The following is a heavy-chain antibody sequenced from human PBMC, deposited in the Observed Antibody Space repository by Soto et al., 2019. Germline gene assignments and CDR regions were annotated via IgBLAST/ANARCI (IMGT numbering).Heavy chain of an antibody. J-gene: IGHJ3*02. CDR3: ARPYYDFWSGYVSGDDAFDI. CDR1: GYTFTGYY. D-gene: IGHD3-3*01. V-gene: IGHV1-2*04. CDR2: INPNSGGT. Sequence: GASLKVSCKASGYTFTGYYMHWVRQAPGQGLEWMGWINPNSGGTNYAQKFQGWVTMTRDTSISTAYMELSSLRSDDTAVYYCARPYYDFWSGYVSGDDAFDIWGQGTMVTVSS.